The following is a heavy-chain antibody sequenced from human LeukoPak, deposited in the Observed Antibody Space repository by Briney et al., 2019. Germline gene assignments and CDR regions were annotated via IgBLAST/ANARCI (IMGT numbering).Heavy chain of an antibody. CDR3: AXXXXXXXXXXXXGYYNYYYGMDV. Sequence: SETLSLTCAVYGGSFSGYCWSWIRQPPGKGLEWIGEINHSGSTNYNPSLKSRVTISVDTSKNQFSLKLSSVTAADTAVYYCAXXXXXXXXXXXXGYYNYYYGMDVWGQGTTVTVSS. D-gene: IGHD3-3*01. CDR1: GGSFSGYC. J-gene: IGHJ6*02. V-gene: IGHV4-34*01. CDR2: INHSGST.